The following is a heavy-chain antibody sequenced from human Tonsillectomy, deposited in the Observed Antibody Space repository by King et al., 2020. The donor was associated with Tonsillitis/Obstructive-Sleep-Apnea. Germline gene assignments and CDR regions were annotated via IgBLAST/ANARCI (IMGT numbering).Heavy chain of an antibody. D-gene: IGHD2-8*01. CDR2: IDYSGST. CDR1: GGSISSYY. CDR3: ARIYCTHGVCSDAFDI. V-gene: IGHV4-59*01. Sequence: VQLQESGPGLVKPSETLSLTCTVSGGSISSYYWSWIRQPPGKGLEWIWYIDYSGSTNYNPSLKSPVTISVDTSKNQFSLKLSSVTAADTAVYYCARIYCTHGVCSDAFDIWGQGTMLTVSS. J-gene: IGHJ3*02.